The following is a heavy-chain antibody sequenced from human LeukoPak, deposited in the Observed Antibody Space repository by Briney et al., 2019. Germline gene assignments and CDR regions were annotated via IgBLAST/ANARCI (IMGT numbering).Heavy chain of an antibody. D-gene: IGHD4-17*01. CDR2: IIPIFGTA. V-gene: IGHV1-69*01. Sequence: SVKVSCKASGGTFGSYAISWVRQAPGQGLEWMGGIIPIFGTANYAQKFQGRVTITADESTSTAYMELSSLRSEDTAVYYCASGWDTVTTFGVYWGQGTLVTVSS. CDR1: GGTFGSYA. CDR3: ASGWDTVTTFGVY. J-gene: IGHJ4*02.